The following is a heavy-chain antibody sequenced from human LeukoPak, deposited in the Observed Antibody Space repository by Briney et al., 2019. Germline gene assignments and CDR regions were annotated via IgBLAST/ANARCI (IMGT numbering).Heavy chain of an antibody. CDR1: GYTFTGYY. CDR2: INPNSGGT. CDR3: ARDLRELHQYYFDY. J-gene: IGHJ4*02. Sequence: ASVKVSCKASGYTFTGYYMHWVRQAPGQGLEWMGRINPNSGGTNYAQKFQGRVTMTRDTSISTAYMELSSLRSEDTAVYYCARDLRELHQYYFDYWGQGTLVTVSS. D-gene: IGHD1-26*01. V-gene: IGHV1-2*06.